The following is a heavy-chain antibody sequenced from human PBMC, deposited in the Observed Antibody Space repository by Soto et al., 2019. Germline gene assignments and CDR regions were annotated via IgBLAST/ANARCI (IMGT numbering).Heavy chain of an antibody. J-gene: IGHJ6*02. Sequence: PSETLSLTCAVYGGSFSGYYWSWVRQPPGKVLEWIGEINHSGSTNYNPSLKSRVTISVDTSKNQFSLKLSSVTAADTAVYYCARYRRRYCYGSGSYYPPSRYGMDVWGQGTTVTVSS. CDR1: GGSFSGYY. CDR2: INHSGST. D-gene: IGHD3-10*01. V-gene: IGHV4-34*01. CDR3: ARYRRRYCYGSGSYYPPSRYGMDV.